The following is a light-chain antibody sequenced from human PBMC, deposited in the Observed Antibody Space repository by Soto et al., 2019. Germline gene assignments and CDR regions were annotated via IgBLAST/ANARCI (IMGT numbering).Light chain of an antibody. Sequence: DVVMTQSPLSLPVTLGQPASISCRSSQSLVFGDGNTYLNWCQQSPGQSPRRLIYNVSNLDSGVPDRFIGSGSGADFTLKISRVEAEDVGFSYCMQGTTWTWTFGQGNKVEIK. J-gene: IGKJ1*01. CDR3: MQGTTWTWT. CDR2: NVS. V-gene: IGKV2-30*01. CDR1: QSLVFGDGNTY.